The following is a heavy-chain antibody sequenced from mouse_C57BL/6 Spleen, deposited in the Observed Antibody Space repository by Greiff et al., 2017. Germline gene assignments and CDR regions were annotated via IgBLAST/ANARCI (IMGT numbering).Heavy chain of an antibody. J-gene: IGHJ1*03. D-gene: IGHD4-1*01. Sequence: VKLMESGPELVKPGASVKISCKASGYAFSSSWMNWVKQRPGKGLEWIGRIYPGDGDTNYNGKFKGKATLTADKSSSTAYMQLSSLTSEDSAVYFCLSWDEDWYYGVWGTGTTVTVSS. CDR1: GYAFSSSW. CDR2: IYPGDGDT. V-gene: IGHV1-82*01. CDR3: LSWDEDWYYGV.